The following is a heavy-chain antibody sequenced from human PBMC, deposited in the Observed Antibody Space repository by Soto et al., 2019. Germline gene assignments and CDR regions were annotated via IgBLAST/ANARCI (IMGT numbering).Heavy chain of an antibody. Sequence: PGGSLRLSCVVSGLTFSNYWMSWVRQAPGKGLEWVSTISGSGGSTYYADSVKGRFTISRDNSKNTLYLQMNSLRAEDTAVYYCAKDWSGGMDVWGQGTTVTVSS. CDR1: GLTFSNYW. CDR3: AKDWSGGMDV. V-gene: IGHV3-23*01. J-gene: IGHJ6*02. D-gene: IGHD3-10*01. CDR2: ISGSGGST.